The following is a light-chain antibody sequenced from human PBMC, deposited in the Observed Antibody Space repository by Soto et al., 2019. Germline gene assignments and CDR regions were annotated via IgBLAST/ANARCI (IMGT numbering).Light chain of an antibody. CDR2: GAS. J-gene: IGKJ2*01. Sequence: IVLTQSPCTLSLSPGESATLSCRASQTVSGSYLAWYQQKPGQVPRLLMYGASRMATGIPDRFSGSGSRTDFTLTVSRLEPEDFAVYYCQQYGNSPYTFGQGTKLEIK. V-gene: IGKV3-20*01. CDR3: QQYGNSPYT. CDR1: QTVSGSY.